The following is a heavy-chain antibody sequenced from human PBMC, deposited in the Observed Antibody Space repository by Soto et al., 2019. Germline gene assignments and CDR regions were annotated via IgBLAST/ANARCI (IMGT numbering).Heavy chain of an antibody. D-gene: IGHD2-15*01. J-gene: IGHJ6*03. Sequence: EVQLVESGGGLVQPGGSLRLSCAASGFTFSNYWMYWVRQAPGKGLVWVSRINSDGSVSSYADSVKGRLTISRDNVKNTLYLQMDGLRAEDTAVYYCARADCVGGTCYSLAGSFYYYMDVWGKGTTVTVFS. CDR3: ARADCVGGTCYSLAGSFYYYMDV. V-gene: IGHV3-74*01. CDR2: INSDGSVS. CDR1: GFTFSNYW.